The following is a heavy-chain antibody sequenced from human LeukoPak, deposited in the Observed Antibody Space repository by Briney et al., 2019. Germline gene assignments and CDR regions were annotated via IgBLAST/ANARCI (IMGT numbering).Heavy chain of an antibody. J-gene: IGHJ3*02. CDR1: GFTFSSYS. V-gene: IGHV3-21*01. CDR2: ISSSSNYI. CDR3: AREYCSGSNCYSDAFDI. Sequence: GGYLRLSCAASGFTFSSYSMNWVRQAPGKGLELVSSISSSSNYIYYADSVKGRFTISRDNAKNSLYLQMNSLRAEDTAVYYCAREYCSGSNCYSDAFDIWGQGTMVTVSS. D-gene: IGHD2-15*01.